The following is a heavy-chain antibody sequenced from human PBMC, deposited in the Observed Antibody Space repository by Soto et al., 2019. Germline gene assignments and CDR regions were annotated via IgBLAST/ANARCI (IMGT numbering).Heavy chain of an antibody. J-gene: IGHJ5*02. CDR1: GGSISSYY. Sequence: SETLSLTCTVSGGSISSYYWSWIRQPPGKGLEWIGYIYYSGSTNYNPSLKSRVTISVDTSKNQFSLKLSSVTAADTAVYYCARLSITRNWFGPWGQGTLVTVSS. CDR2: IYYSGST. D-gene: IGHD3-3*01. V-gene: IGHV4-59*08. CDR3: ARLSITRNWFGP.